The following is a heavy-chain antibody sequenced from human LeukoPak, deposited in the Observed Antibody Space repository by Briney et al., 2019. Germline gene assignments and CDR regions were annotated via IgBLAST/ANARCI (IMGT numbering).Heavy chain of an antibody. Sequence: GGSLRLSCAASGFTFSSYEMNWVRQAPGKGLEWVSYISSSGSTIYYADSVKGRFTISRDNAKNSLYLQMNSLRAEDTAVYHCARGVRGVTGNWFDPWGQGTLVTVSS. CDR3: ARGVRGVTGNWFDP. CDR2: ISSSGSTI. D-gene: IGHD3-10*01. J-gene: IGHJ5*02. CDR1: GFTFSSYE. V-gene: IGHV3-48*03.